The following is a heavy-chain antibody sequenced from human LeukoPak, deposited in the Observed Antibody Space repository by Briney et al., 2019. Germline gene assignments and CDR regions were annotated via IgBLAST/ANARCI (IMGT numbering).Heavy chain of an antibody. CDR1: GYSINSGYY. D-gene: IGHD6-6*01. CDR2: IYHSGST. CDR3: AREFEYSSSSYGY. Sequence: PSETLSLTCAVSGYSINSGYYWGWIRQPPGKGLEWIGSIYHSGSTYYNPSLKSRVTISVDTSKNQFSLKLSSVTAADTAVYYCAREFEYSSSSYGYWGQGTLVTVSS. J-gene: IGHJ4*02. V-gene: IGHV4-38-2*02.